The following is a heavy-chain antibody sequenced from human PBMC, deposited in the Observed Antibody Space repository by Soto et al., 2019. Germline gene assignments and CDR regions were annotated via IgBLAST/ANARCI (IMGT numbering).Heavy chain of an antibody. CDR3: ARGGSYRLNWFDP. D-gene: IGHD3-16*02. CDR2: ISSSSSYI. J-gene: IGHJ5*02. Sequence: AGGSLRLSCAASGFTFSSYSMNWVRQAPGKGLEWVSSISSSSSYIYYADSVKGRFTISRDNAKNSLYLQMNSLRAEDTAVYYCARGGSYRLNWFDPRGQGTLVTVSS. V-gene: IGHV3-21*01. CDR1: GFTFSSYS.